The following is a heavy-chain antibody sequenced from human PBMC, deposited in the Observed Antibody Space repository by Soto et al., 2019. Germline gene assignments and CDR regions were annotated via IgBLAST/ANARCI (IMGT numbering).Heavy chain of an antibody. V-gene: IGHV1-8*01. CDR2: MNPNSGNT. Sequence: QVQLVQSGAEVKTPGASVKVSCKASGYTFTSYDINWVRQATGQGLECMGWMNPNSGNTGYAQKFQGRVTMTRNTSIRTAYMELRSLISEDTAVYYCASFVVYQLVIPISMDVWGQGTTVTVSS. D-gene: IGHD6-6*01. J-gene: IGHJ6*02. CDR3: ASFVVYQLVIPISMDV. CDR1: GYTFTSYD.